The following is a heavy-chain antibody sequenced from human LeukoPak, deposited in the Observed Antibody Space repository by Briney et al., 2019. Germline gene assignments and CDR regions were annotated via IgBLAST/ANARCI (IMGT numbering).Heavy chain of an antibody. D-gene: IGHD1-1*01. J-gene: IGHJ4*02. CDR3: ARSGPNDHRFDY. CDR1: GFTITSYA. CDR2: ISYHRSSQ. V-gene: IGHV3-30-3*01. Sequence: GGSLRLSCAASGFTITSYAMHWVRQAPGKGLEWVAVISYHRSSQYYADSVKGRFTISRDTLKNTLYLQMFSLRPEDAAFYYCARSGPNDHRFDYWGQGTLVAVSS.